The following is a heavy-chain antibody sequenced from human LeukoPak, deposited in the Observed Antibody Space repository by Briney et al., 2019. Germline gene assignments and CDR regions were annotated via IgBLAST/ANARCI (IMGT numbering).Heavy chain of an antibody. CDR2: ISSNGGST. D-gene: IGHD1-14*01. CDR1: GLTFSSYA. V-gene: IGHV3-64*01. CDR3: ARVSGTYYDP. Sequence: GGSLRLSCAACGLTFSSYAMHWVRQAPGKGLEYVSAISSNGGSTYYANSVKGRFTISRDNSKTTLYLQMGSLRAEDMAVYYCARVSGTYYDPWGQGTLVTVSS. J-gene: IGHJ5*02.